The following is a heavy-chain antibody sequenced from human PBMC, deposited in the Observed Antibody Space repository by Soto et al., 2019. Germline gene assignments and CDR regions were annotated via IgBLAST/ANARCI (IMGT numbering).Heavy chain of an antibody. CDR2: IYSGGST. CDR1: GFTVSSNY. V-gene: IGHV3-53*01. Sequence: GGSLRLSCAASGFTVSSNYMSWVRQAPGKGLEWVSVIYSGGSTYYADSVKGRFTISRDNSKNTLYLQMNSLRAEDTAVYYCARSSHSRDGYNPVHDAFDIWGQGTMVTVSS. D-gene: IGHD3-22*01. CDR3: ARSSHSRDGYNPVHDAFDI. J-gene: IGHJ3*02.